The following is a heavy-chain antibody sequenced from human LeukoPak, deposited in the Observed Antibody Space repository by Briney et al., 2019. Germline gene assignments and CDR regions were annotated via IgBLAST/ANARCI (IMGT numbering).Heavy chain of an antibody. CDR2: ISAYNGNT. CDR1: GYTFTSYG. Sequence: ASVKVSCKASGYTFTSYGISWVRQAPGQGLEWMGWISAYNGNTNYAQKLQGRVTMTTDTSTSTAYMELRSLRSDDTAVYYCARTYYYDSSGYRSPYYYYGMDVWGQGTTVTVSS. D-gene: IGHD3-22*01. J-gene: IGHJ6*02. CDR3: ARTYYYDSSGYRSPYYYYGMDV. V-gene: IGHV1-18*01.